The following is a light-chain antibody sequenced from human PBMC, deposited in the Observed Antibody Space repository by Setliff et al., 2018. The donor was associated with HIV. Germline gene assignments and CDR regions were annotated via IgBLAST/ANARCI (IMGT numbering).Light chain of an antibody. CDR2: EVN. J-gene: IGLJ1*01. CDR1: SSDVGGYDY. CDR3: SSYAGSNTPEV. V-gene: IGLV2-8*01. Sequence: QSVLAQPPSASGSPGQSVTISCTGTSSDVGGYDYVSWYQQHPGEAPKLMIHEVNKRPSGVPDRFSGSKSDNTASLTVSRLQAEDEADYYCSSYAGSNTPEVFGTGTKVTV.